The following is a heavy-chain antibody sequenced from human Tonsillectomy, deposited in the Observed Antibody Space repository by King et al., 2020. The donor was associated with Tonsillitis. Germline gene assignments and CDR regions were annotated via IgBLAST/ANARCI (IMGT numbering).Heavy chain of an antibody. CDR2: INHSGST. J-gene: IGHJ6*03. Sequence: VQLQQWGAGLLKPSETLSLTCAVYGGSFSGYYWSWIRQPPGKGLEWIGEINHSGSTNYNPSPKSRVTISVDTSKNQFSLKLSSVTAAETAVYYCARGLFPYYYYMDVWGKGTTVTVSS. V-gene: IGHV4-34*01. CDR1: GGSFSGYY. CDR3: ARGLFPYYYYMDV.